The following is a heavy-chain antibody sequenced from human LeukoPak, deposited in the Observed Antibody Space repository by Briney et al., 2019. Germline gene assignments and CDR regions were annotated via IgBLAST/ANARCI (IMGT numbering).Heavy chain of an antibody. D-gene: IGHD1-26*01. CDR3: AKDRLFGSGLNGPHYYYGMDV. CDR1: GFTFSGNW. J-gene: IGHJ6*02. V-gene: IGHV3-30*18. Sequence: GGSLRLSCAASGFTFSGNWMSWVRPAPGKGLEWVAVILYDGNKKHYAESVKGRSTISRDNSNNMLYLQMNSLRPEDTAVYYCAKDRLFGSGLNGPHYYYGMDVWGQGTTVTVSS. CDR2: ILYDGNKK.